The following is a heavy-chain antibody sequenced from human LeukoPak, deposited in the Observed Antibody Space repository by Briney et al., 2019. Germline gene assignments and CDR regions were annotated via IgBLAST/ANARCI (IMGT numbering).Heavy chain of an antibody. CDR3: ARAVESTVTPYNWFDP. Sequence: GASVKVSCKASGYTFTNYGITWMRQAPGQGLEWMGWISGYNGDTNYAQKLQGRVTMTTDTSTSTAYMELRSLRCDDTAVYYCARAVESTVTPYNWFDPWGQGTLVTVSS. D-gene: IGHD4-11*01. CDR1: GYTFTNYG. CDR2: ISGYNGDT. J-gene: IGHJ5*02. V-gene: IGHV1-18*01.